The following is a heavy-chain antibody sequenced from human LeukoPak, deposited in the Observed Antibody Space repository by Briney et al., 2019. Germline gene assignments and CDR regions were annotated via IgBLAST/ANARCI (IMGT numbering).Heavy chain of an antibody. V-gene: IGHV4-34*01. D-gene: IGHD1-26*01. CDR2: INHSGST. CDR3: ARIGVVGAPTGDFDY. J-gene: IGHJ4*02. CDR1: GGSFSGYY. Sequence: SETLSLTCAVYGGSFSGYYWSWIRQPPGKGLEWIGEINHSGSTNYNPSLKSRVTISVDTSKNQFSLKLGSVTAADTAVYYCARIGVVGAPTGDFDYWGQGTLVTVSS.